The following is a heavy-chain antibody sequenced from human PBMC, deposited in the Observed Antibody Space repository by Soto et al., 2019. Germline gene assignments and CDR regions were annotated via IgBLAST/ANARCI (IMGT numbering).Heavy chain of an antibody. D-gene: IGHD3-10*01. Sequence: GGSLRLSCAASGFTVSSNYMSWVRQAPGKGLEWVSVIYSGGSTYYVDSVKGRFTISRDNSKNTLYLQMNSLRAEDTAVYYCARVRGTILNYYYYGMDVWGQGTTVTVSS. CDR2: IYSGGST. V-gene: IGHV3-53*01. CDR3: ARVRGTILNYYYYGMDV. J-gene: IGHJ6*02. CDR1: GFTVSSNY.